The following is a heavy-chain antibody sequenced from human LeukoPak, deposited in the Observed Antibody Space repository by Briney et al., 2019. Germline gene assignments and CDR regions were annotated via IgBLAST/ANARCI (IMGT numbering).Heavy chain of an antibody. V-gene: IGHV3-30*04. CDR2: ISYDGSNK. J-gene: IGHJ4*02. CDR3: ARDSDPRTYYDFWSGYHTCTPDH. Sequence: PGGSLRLSCAASGFTFSSYAMHWVRQAPGKGLEWVAVISYDGSNKYYADSAKGRFTISRDNSKNTLYLQMNSLRAEDTAVYYCARDSDPRTYYDFWSGYHTCTPDHWGQGTLVTVSS. CDR1: GFTFSSYA. D-gene: IGHD3-3*01.